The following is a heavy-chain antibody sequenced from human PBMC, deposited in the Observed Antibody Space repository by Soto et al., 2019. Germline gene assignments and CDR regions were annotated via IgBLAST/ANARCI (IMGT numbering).Heavy chain of an antibody. Sequence: QVQLVQSGAEVKKPGSSVKVSCKASGGTFSSYAISWERQAPGQGLEWMGGIIPIFGTANYAQKFQGRVTITADESTSTAYMELSSLRSEDTAVYYCARGVLLGRDGYNDLDYWGQGTLVTVSS. CDR3: ARGVLLGRDGYNDLDY. CDR2: IIPIFGTA. J-gene: IGHJ4*02. CDR1: GGTFSSYA. D-gene: IGHD5-12*01. V-gene: IGHV1-69*01.